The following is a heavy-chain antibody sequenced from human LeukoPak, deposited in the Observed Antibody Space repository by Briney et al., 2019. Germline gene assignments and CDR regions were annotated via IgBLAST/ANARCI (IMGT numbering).Heavy chain of an antibody. Sequence: GESLKISCKGSGYSFTSYWIGWVRQMPGKGLEWMGIIYPGDSDTRYSPSFQGQVTISADKSISTAYLQWSSLKASDTAMYYCARHGSTTFGVPLYGMDVWGQGTTVTVSS. V-gene: IGHV5-51*01. CDR3: ARHGSTTFGVPLYGMDV. CDR2: IYPGDSDT. D-gene: IGHD3-3*01. J-gene: IGHJ6*02. CDR1: GYSFTSYW.